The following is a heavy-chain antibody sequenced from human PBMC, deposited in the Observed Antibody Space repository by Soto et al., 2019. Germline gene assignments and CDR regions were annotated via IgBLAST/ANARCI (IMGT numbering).Heavy chain of an antibody. CDR3: AKDGYYCSGGSCYFDY. Sequence: GGSLRLSCAASGFTVSSNYMSWVRQAPGKGLEWVSAISGSGGSTYYADSVKGRFTISRDNSKNTLYLQMNSLRAEDTAVYYCAKDGYYCSGGSCYFDYWGQGTLVTVSS. CDR1: GFTVSSNY. CDR2: ISGSGGST. J-gene: IGHJ4*02. D-gene: IGHD2-15*01. V-gene: IGHV3-23*01.